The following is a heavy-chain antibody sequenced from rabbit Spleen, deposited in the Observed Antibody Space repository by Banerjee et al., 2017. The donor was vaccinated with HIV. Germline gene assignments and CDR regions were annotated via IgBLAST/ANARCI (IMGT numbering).Heavy chain of an antibody. J-gene: IGHJ4*01. Sequence: QEQLEESGGDLVKPGASLTLTCIASGVSFSVSSYMCWVRQAPGKGLEWIACIDTGSSGNTYSATWAKGRFTISKTSSTTVTLLMTSLTAADTATYFCARGFTGGVNGWVDFFDLWGQGTLVTVS. D-gene: IGHD7-1*01. CDR1: GVSFSVSSY. CDR3: ARGFTGGVNGWVDFFDL. CDR2: IDTGSSGNT. V-gene: IGHV1S45*01.